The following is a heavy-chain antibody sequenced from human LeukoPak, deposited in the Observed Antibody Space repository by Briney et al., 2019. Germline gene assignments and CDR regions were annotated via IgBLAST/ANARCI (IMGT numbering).Heavy chain of an antibody. CDR3: AREIFGAGSYPDY. V-gene: IGHV3-33*01. CDR2: IWHDASHT. CDR1: GVSFSSYA. J-gene: IGHJ4*02. Sequence: PARSLRLACAAAGVSFSSYAMHWVRQAPCKGLEWVALIWHDASHTFDTASVKGRFTISRDNSKTTVYPQINSLGGEDTAVYYCAREIFGAGSYPDYWGQGTLVTVSS. D-gene: IGHD3-10*01.